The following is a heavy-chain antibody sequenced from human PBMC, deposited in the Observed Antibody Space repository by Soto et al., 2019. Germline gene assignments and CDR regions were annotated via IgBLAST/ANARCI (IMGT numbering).Heavy chain of an antibody. CDR2: VNGDGSST. Sequence: EVQLVESGGGLVQPGGSLRLSCAASGFTFSSYWMHWVRQAPGKGLVWVSRVNGDGSSTSYADSVKGRFTISRDNAKNTLYLQMNSLGVEDTAVYYCARGGPYSSSEVDYWGQGTLVTVSS. J-gene: IGHJ4*02. CDR1: GFTFSSYW. CDR3: ARGGPYSSSEVDY. V-gene: IGHV3-74*01. D-gene: IGHD6-6*01.